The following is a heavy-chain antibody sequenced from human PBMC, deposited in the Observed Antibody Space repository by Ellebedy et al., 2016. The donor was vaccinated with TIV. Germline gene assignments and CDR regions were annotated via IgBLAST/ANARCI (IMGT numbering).Heavy chain of an antibody. V-gene: IGHV5-51*01. D-gene: IGHD6-13*01. CDR1: EYSFTSYW. Sequence: KVSCXASEYSFTSYWIGWVRQMPGKGLEWMGIIFPGDSDTRYSQSFRGQVTISADNSISTAYLQWSSLKASDTAVYYCATLHSGFSNSWAFDFWGQGTLVTVST. CDR3: ATLHSGFSNSWAFDF. CDR2: IFPGDSDT. J-gene: IGHJ4*02.